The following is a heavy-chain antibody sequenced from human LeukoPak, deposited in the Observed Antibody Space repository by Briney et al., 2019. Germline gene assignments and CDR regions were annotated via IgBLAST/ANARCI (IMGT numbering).Heavy chain of an antibody. D-gene: IGHD5-24*01. CDR2: IYYSGST. CDR3: ARTRRDGYNYFDY. J-gene: IGHJ4*02. Sequence: SETLSLTCTVSGGSISSGGYYWSWIRQHPGKGLEWIGYIYYSGSTYYNPSLKSRVTISVDTSKNQFSLKLSSVTAADTAVYYCARTRRDGYNYFDYWGQGALVTVSS. CDR1: GGSISSGGYY. V-gene: IGHV4-31*03.